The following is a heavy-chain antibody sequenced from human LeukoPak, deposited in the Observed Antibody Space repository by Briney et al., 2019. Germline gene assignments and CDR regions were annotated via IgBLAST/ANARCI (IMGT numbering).Heavy chain of an antibody. CDR2: IYYRGST. Sequence: SETLSLTCTVSGGSISSGGYYWSWIRQHPGKGLEWIGYIYYRGSTYYNPSLKSRVTVSVDTSKNQFSLKLSSVTAADTAVYYCARGLVRGVIDYWGQGTLVTISS. J-gene: IGHJ4*02. CDR3: ARGLVRGVIDY. V-gene: IGHV4-31*03. D-gene: IGHD3-10*01. CDR1: GGSISSGGYY.